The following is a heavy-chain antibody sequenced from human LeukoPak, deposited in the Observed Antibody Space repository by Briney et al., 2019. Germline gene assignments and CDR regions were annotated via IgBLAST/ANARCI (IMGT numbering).Heavy chain of an antibody. CDR2: IYTSGST. CDR3: ARADYYYDTSGYNDY. V-gene: IGHV4-4*07. D-gene: IGHD3-22*01. Sequence: PSETLFLTCTVSGGSISSYYWSWIRQPAGKGLEWIGRIYTSGSTNYNPSLKSRVTMSVDTSKNQFSLKLSSVTAADTAVYYCARADYYYDTSGYNDYWGQGTLVTVSS. J-gene: IGHJ4*02. CDR1: GGSISSYY.